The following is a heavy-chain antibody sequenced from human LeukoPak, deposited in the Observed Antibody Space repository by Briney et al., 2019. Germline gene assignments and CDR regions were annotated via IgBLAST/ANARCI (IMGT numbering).Heavy chain of an antibody. CDR3: AKEGGSGWYYYYYMDV. Sequence: GGSLRLSCAASGFSVSDHYMNWVRQAPGKGLEWVSVIHTDGSTYASDSVKGRFTISRDNSKNTLFLQMNSLRAEDTAVYYCAKEGGSGWYYYYYMDVWGKGTTVTISS. J-gene: IGHJ6*03. CDR1: GFSVSDHY. CDR2: IHTDGST. D-gene: IGHD6-19*01. V-gene: IGHV3-66*01.